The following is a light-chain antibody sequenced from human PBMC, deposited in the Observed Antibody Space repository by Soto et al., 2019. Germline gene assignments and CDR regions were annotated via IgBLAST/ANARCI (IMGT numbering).Light chain of an antibody. CDR3: QTWDTGARVV. Sequence: QSVLTQSPSASASLGASVKLTCTLSSGHSSYAIAWHQQQPEKGPRYLMKLSSDGSHSKGDGIPDRFSGPSSGAERYLTISSLQSEDEADYYCQTWDTGARVVFGGGTQLTVL. J-gene: IGLJ2*01. V-gene: IGLV4-69*01. CDR2: LSSDGSH. CDR1: SGHSSYA.